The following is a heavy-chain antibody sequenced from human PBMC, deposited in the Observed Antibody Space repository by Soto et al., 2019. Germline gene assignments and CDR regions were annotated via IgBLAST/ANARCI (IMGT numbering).Heavy chain of an antibody. V-gene: IGHV3-21*06. CDR2: ISSTTNYI. CDR3: ARESEDLTSNFDY. Sequence: VGSLRLSCAPSGFTFTRDSMNWVRQAPGKGLEWVSSISSTTNYIYYGDSMKGRFTISRDNAKNSLYLEMNSLRAEDTAVYYCARESEDLTSNFDYWGQGTLVTVSS. J-gene: IGHJ4*02. CDR1: GFTFTRDS.